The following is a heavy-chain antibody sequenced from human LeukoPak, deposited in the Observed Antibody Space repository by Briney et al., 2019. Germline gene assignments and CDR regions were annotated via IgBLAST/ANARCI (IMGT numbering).Heavy chain of an antibody. CDR2: IYHSGST. J-gene: IGHJ6*03. V-gene: IGHV4-38-2*02. CDR1: GYSISSGYY. D-gene: IGHD1-26*01. Sequence: PSETLSLTCTVSGYSISSGYYWGWIRQPPGKGLEWIGSIYHSGSTYYNPSLKSRVTISVDTSKNQFSLKLSSVTAADTAVYYCARGRGGSYADQYYYYYMDVRGKGTTVTVSS. CDR3: ARGRGGSYADQYYYYYMDV.